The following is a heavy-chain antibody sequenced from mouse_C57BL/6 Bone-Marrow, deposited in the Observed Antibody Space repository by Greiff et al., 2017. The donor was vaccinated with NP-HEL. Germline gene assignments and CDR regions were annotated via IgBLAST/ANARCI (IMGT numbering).Heavy chain of an antibody. D-gene: IGHD1-1*01. CDR3: AKLGVVATDYYAMDY. Sequence: VQLQQSGPGLVQPSQSLSITCTVSGFSLTSYGVHWVRQSPGKGLEWLGVIWRGGSTDYNAAFMSRLSITKDNSKSQVFFKMNSLQADDTAIYYCAKLGVVATDYYAMDYWGQGTSVTVSS. CDR2: IWRGGST. V-gene: IGHV2-5*01. J-gene: IGHJ4*01. CDR1: GFSLTSYG.